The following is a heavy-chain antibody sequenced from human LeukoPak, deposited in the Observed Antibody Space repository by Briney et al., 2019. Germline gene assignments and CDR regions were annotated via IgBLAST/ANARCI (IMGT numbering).Heavy chain of an antibody. CDR1: GGTFSSYA. CDR2: IIPILGIA. V-gene: IGHV1-69*04. J-gene: IGHJ3*01. CDR3: ASKGDGSCDSSLCQGAFDF. Sequence: SVKVSCKASGGTFSSYAISWVRQAPGQGLEWMGRIIPILGIANYAQKFQGRVTITADKSTSTAYMELSSLRSEDTAVYYCASKGDGSCDSSLCQGAFDFWGQGSVVTVSS. D-gene: IGHD2-21*01.